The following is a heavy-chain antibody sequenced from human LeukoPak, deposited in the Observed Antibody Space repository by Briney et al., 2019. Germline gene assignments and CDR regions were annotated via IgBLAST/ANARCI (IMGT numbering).Heavy chain of an antibody. CDR2: INHSGST. CDR1: DGSFSGYY. D-gene: IGHD2-2*01. Sequence: SETLSLTCAVYDGSFSGYYWSWIRQPPGKGLEWIGEINHSGSTKYNPSLKSRVTLSVDTSKTQFYLSLSSVTAADTAVYYCAKVRTGYQLLPTKKNYSYYYMDVWGKGTTVTVSS. J-gene: IGHJ6*03. CDR3: AKVRTGYQLLPTKKNYSYYYMDV. V-gene: IGHV4-34*01.